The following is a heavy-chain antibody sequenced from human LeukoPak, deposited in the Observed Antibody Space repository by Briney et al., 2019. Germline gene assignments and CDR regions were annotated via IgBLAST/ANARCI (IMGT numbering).Heavy chain of an antibody. V-gene: IGHV3-23*01. Sequence: GGSLRLSCAASGFTFTSYAMSWVRQAPGKGLEWVSAISGSGGSTYYADSLKGRFTISRDNAKNSLYLQMNSLRAEDTAVYYCASLGVTDAFDIWGQGTMVTVSS. J-gene: IGHJ3*02. CDR1: GFTFTSYA. CDR3: ASLGVTDAFDI. CDR2: ISGSGGST. D-gene: IGHD2-21*02.